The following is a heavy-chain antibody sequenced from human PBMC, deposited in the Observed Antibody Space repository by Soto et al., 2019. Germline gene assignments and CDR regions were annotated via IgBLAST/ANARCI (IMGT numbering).Heavy chain of an antibody. CDR1: GGSISSSSYY. J-gene: IGHJ5*02. CDR2: IYYSGST. D-gene: IGHD2-15*01. CDR3: ARHGDIVVVAAASGWFDP. Sequence: SETLSLTCTVSGGSISSSSYYWGWIRQPPGKGLEWIGSIYYSGSTYYNPSLKSRVTISVDTSKNQFSLKLSSVTAADTAVYYCARHGDIVVVAAASGWFDPWGQGTLVTVSS. V-gene: IGHV4-39*01.